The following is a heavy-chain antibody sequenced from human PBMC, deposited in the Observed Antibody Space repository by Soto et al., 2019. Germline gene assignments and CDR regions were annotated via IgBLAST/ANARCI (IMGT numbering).Heavy chain of an antibody. V-gene: IGHV3-11*01. CDR3: ARASYFGSGTYYYYALDV. D-gene: IGHD3-10*01. J-gene: IGHJ6*02. CDR1: GLTFSDHY. Sequence: QVQLVESGGGLVKPGGSLRLSCAASGLTFSDHYMTWIRQAPGKGLEWISYISSSAGTIYYADSVKGRFTISRDNAKNSLYLQMTNLRAEDTAVYYCARASYFGSGTYYYYALDVWGQGTTVIVSS. CDR2: ISSSAGTI.